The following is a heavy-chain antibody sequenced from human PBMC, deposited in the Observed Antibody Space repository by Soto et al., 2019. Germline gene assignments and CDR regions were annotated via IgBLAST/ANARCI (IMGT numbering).Heavy chain of an antibody. J-gene: IGHJ6*02. CDR1: AYTFTTYG. V-gene: IGHV1-18*04. Sequence: QVQLVQSGPEVKKPGASVKVSCKASAYTFTTYGISWVRQAPGQGLEWMGWISGYNGQTNYPQKFRGRGTLTTDTSTSTAYMELRSLRSDDTAMYYCARDNRKELWVEGLNAMDVWGQGTTVTVSS. CDR3: ARDNRKELWVEGLNAMDV. CDR2: ISGYNGQT. D-gene: IGHD3-10*01.